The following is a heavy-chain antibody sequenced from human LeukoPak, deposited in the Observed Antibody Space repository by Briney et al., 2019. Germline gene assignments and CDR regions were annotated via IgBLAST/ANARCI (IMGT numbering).Heavy chain of an antibody. CDR2: TYYRSKWYS. CDR3: ARGSLELAPRFDY. J-gene: IGHJ4*02. V-gene: IGHV6-1*01. CDR1: GDSVSSNSAA. D-gene: IGHD1-7*01. Sequence: SQTLSLTCAISGDSVSSNSAAWNWIRQSPSRGLEWLGRTYYRSKWYSDYAVSVKSRISFNSDTSKNQFSLQLNSVTPEDTAVYFCARGSLELAPRFDYWGQGTLVTVSS.